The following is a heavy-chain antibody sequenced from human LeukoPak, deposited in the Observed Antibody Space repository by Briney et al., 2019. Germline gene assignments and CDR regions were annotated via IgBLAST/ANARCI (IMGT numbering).Heavy chain of an antibody. D-gene: IGHD6-19*01. Sequence: ASVKVSCKASGYTFTGYYMHWVRQAPGQGLEWMGWINPNSGGTNYAQKFQGRVTMTRDTSISTAYMELSRLRSDDTAVYYCARHDSMASGWYFDYWGQGTLVTVSS. CDR3: ARHDSMASGWYFDY. J-gene: IGHJ4*02. CDR1: GYTFTGYY. CDR2: INPNSGGT. V-gene: IGHV1-2*02.